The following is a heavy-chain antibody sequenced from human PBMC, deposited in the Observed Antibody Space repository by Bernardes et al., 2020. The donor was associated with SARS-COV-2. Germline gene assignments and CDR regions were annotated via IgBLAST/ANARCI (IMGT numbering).Heavy chain of an antibody. CDR3: ARDPTTTVTTSPYYYGMDV. J-gene: IGHJ6*02. Sequence: ASVKVSRKASGYTFTGYYMHWVRQAPGQGLEWMGWINPNSGGTNYAQKFQGWVTMTRDTSISTAYMELSRLRSDDTAVYYCARDPTTTVTTSPYYYGMDVWGQGTTVTVSS. D-gene: IGHD4-17*01. CDR1: GYTFTGYY. V-gene: IGHV1-2*04. CDR2: INPNSGGT.